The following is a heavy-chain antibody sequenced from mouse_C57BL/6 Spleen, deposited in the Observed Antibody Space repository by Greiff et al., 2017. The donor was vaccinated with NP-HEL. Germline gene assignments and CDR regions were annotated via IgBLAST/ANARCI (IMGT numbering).Heavy chain of an antibody. J-gene: IGHJ3*01. CDR2: IDPETGGT. CDR3: TEDGSSLAWFAY. CDR1: GYTFTDYE. Sequence: QVQLQQSGAELVRPGASVTLSCKASGYTFTDYEMHWVKQTPVHGLEWIGAIDPETGGTAYNQKFKGKAILTADKSSSTAYMELRSLTSEDSAVYYCTEDGSSLAWFAYWGQGTLVTVSA. D-gene: IGHD1-1*01. V-gene: IGHV1-15*01.